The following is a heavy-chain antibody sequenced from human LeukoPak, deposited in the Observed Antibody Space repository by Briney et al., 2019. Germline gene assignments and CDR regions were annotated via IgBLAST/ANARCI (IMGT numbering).Heavy chain of an antibody. CDR3: ATPLKGVGGRDY. CDR1: GYMFTDFY. D-gene: IGHD1-26*01. Sequence: ASVKVSCKASGYMFTDFYIHWVRRAPGQGLEWMGWMNPDNGDTNYAQKFQGRVTMTRDTSISTAYMELSSLRSDDTAVYYCATPLKGVGGRDYWGQGTLVTVSS. CDR2: MNPDNGDT. J-gene: IGHJ4*02. V-gene: IGHV1-2*02.